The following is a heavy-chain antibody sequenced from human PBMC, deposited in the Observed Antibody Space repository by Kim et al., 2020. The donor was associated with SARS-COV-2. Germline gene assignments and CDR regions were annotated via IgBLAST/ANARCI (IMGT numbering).Heavy chain of an antibody. Sequence: SVKGRFTISRDNAKNSLYLQMNSLRAEDTAVYYCASGGSYSSYYYYGMDVWGQGTTVTVSS. D-gene: IGHD1-26*01. CDR3: ASGGSYSSYYYYGMDV. V-gene: IGHV3-11*06. J-gene: IGHJ6*02.